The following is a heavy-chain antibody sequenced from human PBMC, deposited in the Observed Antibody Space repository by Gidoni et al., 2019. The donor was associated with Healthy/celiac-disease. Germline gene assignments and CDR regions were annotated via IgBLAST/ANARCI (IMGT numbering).Heavy chain of an antibody. V-gene: IGHV4-61*01. J-gene: IGHJ6*02. Sequence: QVQLQESGTGLVKHPETLSPTCTVSGGSVRSRSYSWGWIRQPPGKGLEWIGYIYYSGSTNYNPSLKSRVTISVDTSKNQFSLKLSSVTAADTAVYYCASTSSGWPRGYYYYGMDVWGQGTTVTVSS. CDR1: GGSVRSRSYS. CDR3: ASTSSGWPRGYYYYGMDV. CDR2: IYYSGST. D-gene: IGHD6-19*01.